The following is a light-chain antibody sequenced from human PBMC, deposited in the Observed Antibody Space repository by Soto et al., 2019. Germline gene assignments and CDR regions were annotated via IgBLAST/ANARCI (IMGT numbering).Light chain of an antibody. CDR1: QSISSY. CDR3: QQSYSAPWT. CDR2: AAS. V-gene: IGKV1-39*01. J-gene: IGKJ1*01. Sequence: DIQMTQSPSSLSASVGDRVTITCRASQSISSYLHWYQQKPEKAPKLLIDAASSLQSGVPSRFSGSGTGTDFTLSISSLQPEDFATYYCQQSYSAPWTFGQGSKVEIK.